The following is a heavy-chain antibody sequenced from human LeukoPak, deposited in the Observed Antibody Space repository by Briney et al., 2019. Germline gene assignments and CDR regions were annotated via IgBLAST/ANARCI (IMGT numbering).Heavy chain of an antibody. V-gene: IGHV3-66*01. J-gene: IGHJ4*02. Sequence: GGSLRLSCAASGFTVSSNYMSWVRQAPGKGLEWVSVIYSGGSTYYADSVKGRFTISRDNSKNTLYLQMNSLRAEDTAVYYCAREWWGGYDSSGYSETYYFDYWGQGPLVTVSS. CDR1: GFTVSSNY. CDR2: IYSGGST. CDR3: AREWWGGYDSSGYSETYYFDY. D-gene: IGHD3-22*01.